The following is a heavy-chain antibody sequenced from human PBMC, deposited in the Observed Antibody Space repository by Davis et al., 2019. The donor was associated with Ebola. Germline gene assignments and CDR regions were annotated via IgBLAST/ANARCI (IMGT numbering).Heavy chain of an antibody. J-gene: IGHJ3*02. CDR1: GDTFTGYY. D-gene: IGHD4-17*01. Sequence: ASVKVSCKASGDTFTGYYIHWVRQAPGQGLEWMGWIDPNSGATNYAQDFLGRVTMTRDTSITTAYMELSRLRSDDTAVYYCAREVAAVTLPYTFFDIWGQGTRVTVSS. CDR3: AREVAAVTLPYTFFDI. V-gene: IGHV1-2*02. CDR2: IDPNSGAT.